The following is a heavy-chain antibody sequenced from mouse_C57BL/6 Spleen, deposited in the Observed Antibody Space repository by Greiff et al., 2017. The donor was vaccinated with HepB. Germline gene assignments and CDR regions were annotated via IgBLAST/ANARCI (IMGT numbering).Heavy chain of an antibody. V-gene: IGHV1-81*01. CDR2: IYPRSGNT. CDR1: GYTFTSYG. J-gene: IGHJ3*01. Sequence: VQLKESGAELARPGASVKLSCKASGYTFTSYGISWVKQRTGQGLEWIGEIYPRSGNTYYNEKFKGKATLTADKSSSTAYMELRSLTSEDSAVYFCASPDSSGLAWFAYWGQGTLVTVSA. D-gene: IGHD3-2*02. CDR3: ASPDSSGLAWFAY.